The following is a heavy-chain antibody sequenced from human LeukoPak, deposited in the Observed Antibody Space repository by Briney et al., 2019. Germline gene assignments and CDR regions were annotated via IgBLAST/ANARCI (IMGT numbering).Heavy chain of an antibody. CDR1: GYTFTSYG. Sequence: ASVKVACNASGYTFTSYGISWVRQAPGQGLEWMGWISAYNGNTNYAQKLQGRVTMTTDTSTSTAYMELRSLRSDDTAVYYCARDSSYYDFWSGYYYYFDYWGQGILVNVSS. CDR3: ARDSSYYDFWSGYYYYFDY. V-gene: IGHV1-18*01. CDR2: ISAYNGNT. J-gene: IGHJ4*02. D-gene: IGHD3-3*01.